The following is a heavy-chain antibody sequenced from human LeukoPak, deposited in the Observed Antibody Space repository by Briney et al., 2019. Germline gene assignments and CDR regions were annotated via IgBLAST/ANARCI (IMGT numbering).Heavy chain of an antibody. CDR1: GFTPSDTA. Sequence: SLRLSCPVAGFTPSDTAIHWVRQASGDGREWVGRIRSESNSYATVYTASVEGRFTISRDGSKNTAYLQMNSLRIEDTAVYYCTTTVYGSGKAGYWGPGTLVTVSS. J-gene: IGHJ4*02. CDR3: TTTVYGSGKAGY. CDR2: IRSESNSYAT. V-gene: IGHV3-73*01. D-gene: IGHD3-10*01.